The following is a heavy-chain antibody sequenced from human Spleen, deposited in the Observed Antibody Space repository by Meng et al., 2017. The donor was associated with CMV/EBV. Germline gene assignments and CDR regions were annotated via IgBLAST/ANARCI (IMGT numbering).Heavy chain of an antibody. Sequence: ASVKVSCKASGYTFTSYGISWVRQAPGQGLEWMGWISAYNGNTNYAQKLQGRVTMTTDTSTSTAYMELRSLRSDDTAVYYCARDYIAAAGWGNWFDPGAREPWSPSPQ. J-gene: IGHJ5*02. D-gene: IGHD6-13*01. CDR2: ISAYNGNT. V-gene: IGHV1-18*01. CDR3: ARDYIAAAGWGNWFDP. CDR1: GYTFTSYG.